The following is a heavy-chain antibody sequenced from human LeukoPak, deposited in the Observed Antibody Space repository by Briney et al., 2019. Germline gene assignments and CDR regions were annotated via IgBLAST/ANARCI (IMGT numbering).Heavy chain of an antibody. CDR1: GFTFSSYA. CDR2: ISYDGSNK. Sequence: GRSLRLSCAASGFTFSSYAINWVRQAPGKGLEWVAVISYDGSNKYYADSVKGRFTISRDNSKNTLYLQMNSLRAEDTAVYYCARDSEKAATSYYYYHYMDVWGKGTTVTVSS. J-gene: IGHJ6*03. D-gene: IGHD6-25*01. V-gene: IGHV3-30*04. CDR3: ARDSEKAATSYYYYHYMDV.